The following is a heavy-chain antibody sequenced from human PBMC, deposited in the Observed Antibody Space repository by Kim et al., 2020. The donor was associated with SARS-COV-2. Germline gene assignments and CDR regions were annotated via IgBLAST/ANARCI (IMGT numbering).Heavy chain of an antibody. CDR2: INANTGNP. D-gene: IGHD3-10*01. Sequence: ASVKVSCKASGYTFTSYGMNWVRQAPGQGLEWMGWINANTGNPTYAQGFTGRFVFSLDTSVSTAYLQISSLKAEDTAVYYCAKNIRTVWFGELMFDYWGQGTLVIVSS. V-gene: IGHV7-4-1*02. CDR1: GYTFTSYG. J-gene: IGHJ4*02. CDR3: AKNIRTVWFGELMFDY.